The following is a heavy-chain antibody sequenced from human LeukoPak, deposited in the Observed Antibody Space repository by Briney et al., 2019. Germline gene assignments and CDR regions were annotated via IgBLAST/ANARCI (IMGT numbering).Heavy chain of an antibody. CDR3: ACTLDYDFWSGYYK. D-gene: IGHD3-3*01. CDR1: GFTFSSYA. V-gene: IGHV3-23*01. Sequence: GGSLRPSCAASGFTFSSYAMSWVRQAPGKGLEWVSAISGSGGSTYYADSVKGRFTISRDNSKNTLYLQMNSLRAEDTAVYYCACTLDYDFWSGYYKWGQGTLVTVSS. CDR2: ISGSGGST. J-gene: IGHJ4*02.